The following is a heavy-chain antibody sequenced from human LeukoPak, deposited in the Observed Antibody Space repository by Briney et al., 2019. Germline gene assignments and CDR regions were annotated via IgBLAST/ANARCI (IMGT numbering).Heavy chain of an antibody. CDR1: GFTFSSYA. Sequence: GGFLRLSCAASGFTFSSYAMHWVRQAPGKGLEYVSAISSNGGSTYYANSVKGRFTVSRDNSKNTLYLQMGSLRPEDMAVYYCARAVGATTFGWFDPWGQGTLVTVSS. J-gene: IGHJ5*02. D-gene: IGHD1-26*01. V-gene: IGHV3-64*01. CDR3: ARAVGATTFGWFDP. CDR2: ISSNGGST.